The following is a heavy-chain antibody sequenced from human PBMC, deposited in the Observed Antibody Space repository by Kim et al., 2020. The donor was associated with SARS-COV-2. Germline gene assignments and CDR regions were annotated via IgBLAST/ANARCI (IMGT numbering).Heavy chain of an antibody. CDR1: GGSFSGYY. CDR3: ARVSGSYPRPRFDP. Sequence: SETLSLTCAVYGGSFSGYYWSWIRQPPGKGLEWIGEINHSGSTNYNPSLKSRVTISVDTSKNQFSLKLSSVTAADTAVYYCARVSGSYPRPRFDPWGQGTLVTVSS. CDR2: INHSGST. D-gene: IGHD1-26*01. V-gene: IGHV4-34*01. J-gene: IGHJ5*02.